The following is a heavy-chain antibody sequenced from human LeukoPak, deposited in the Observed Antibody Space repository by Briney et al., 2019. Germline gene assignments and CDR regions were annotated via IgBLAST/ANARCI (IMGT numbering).Heavy chain of an antibody. J-gene: IGHJ4*02. D-gene: IGHD2-15*01. CDR2: INPSDGST. CDR1: VYTFTSYF. V-gene: IGHV1-46*01. Sequence: GASVNVSCKASVYTFTSYFIHWVRQAPGQGLEWMGIINPSDGSTSYAQNFRGRVTMTRDTSTSTVYMLLSSLRSEDTAVYYCARDPPHCSGGSCYSRHYYFDYWGQGTLITVSS. CDR3: ARDPPHCSGGSCYSRHYYFDY.